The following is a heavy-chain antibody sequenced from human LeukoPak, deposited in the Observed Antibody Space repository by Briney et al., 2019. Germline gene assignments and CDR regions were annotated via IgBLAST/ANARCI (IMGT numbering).Heavy chain of an antibody. CDR1: GVSIANTFYY. V-gene: IGHV4-61*02. CDR3: ARRQDGHDY. CDR2: IYTTGST. J-gene: IGHJ4*02. Sequence: PSQTLSLTCTVSGVSIANTFYYWNWLRQPAGKGLEWIGRIYTTGSTDYNPSLKSRVTLSLDTARNQFSLKLSSVTAADTAVYYCARRQDGHDYWGQGTLVTVSS.